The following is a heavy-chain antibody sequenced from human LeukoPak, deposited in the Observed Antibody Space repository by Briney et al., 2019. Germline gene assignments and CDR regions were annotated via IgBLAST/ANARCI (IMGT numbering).Heavy chain of an antibody. CDR3: ARDRIDFWSGYYTGIIV. V-gene: IGHV4-38-2*02. D-gene: IGHD3-3*01. J-gene: IGHJ4*02. CDR1: GGSISSYY. Sequence: PSETLFLTCTVSGGSISSYYWSWIRQPPGKGLEWIGSIYHSGSTYYNPSLKSRVTISVDTSKNQFSLKLSSVTAADTAVYYCARDRIDFWSGYYTGIIVWGQGTLVTVSS. CDR2: IYHSGST.